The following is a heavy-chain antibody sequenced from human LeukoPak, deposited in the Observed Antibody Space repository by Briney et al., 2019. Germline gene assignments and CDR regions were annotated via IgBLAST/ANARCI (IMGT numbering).Heavy chain of an antibody. CDR2: ISYDGSNK. CDR1: GFTSSSYA. V-gene: IGHV3-30-3*01. Sequence: GRSLRLSCAASGFTSSSYAMHWVRQAPGKGLEWVAVISYDGSNKYYADSVKGRFTISRDNAKNTLYLQMNSLRAEDTAVYYCAGTSCKGCWFDPWGQGTLVTVSS. D-gene: IGHD2-2*01. CDR3: AGTSCKGCWFDP. J-gene: IGHJ5*02.